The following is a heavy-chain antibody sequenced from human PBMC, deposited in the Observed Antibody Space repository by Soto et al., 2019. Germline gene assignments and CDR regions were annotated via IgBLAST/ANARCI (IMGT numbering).Heavy chain of an antibody. V-gene: IGHV4-4*02. CDR2: IYHSGST. Sequence: QVQLQESGPGLVKPSGTLSLTCAVSGGSISNSNWWSWVRQPPGKGLEWIGEIYHSGSTNYNPSLKRRVTISVDKSKNQFSLKLSSVTAADTAVYYCARSNSGSYYEVFDYWGQGTLVTVSS. CDR3: ARSNSGSYYEVFDY. CDR1: GGSISNSNW. D-gene: IGHD1-26*01. J-gene: IGHJ4*02.